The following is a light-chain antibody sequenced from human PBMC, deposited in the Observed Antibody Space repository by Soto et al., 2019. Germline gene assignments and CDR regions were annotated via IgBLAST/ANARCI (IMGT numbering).Light chain of an antibody. CDR3: HYYDDSPPFP. CDR1: QSVSSGY. Sequence: EIVLTQSPGTLSLSPGERATLSCRASQSVSSGYLAWYQQKPGQAPRLLIYGASNRATGIPDRFSGSGSGTDFALTIDRLEPEDFAVYFCHYYDDSPPFPFGPGTKVDIK. CDR2: GAS. V-gene: IGKV3-20*01. J-gene: IGKJ3*01.